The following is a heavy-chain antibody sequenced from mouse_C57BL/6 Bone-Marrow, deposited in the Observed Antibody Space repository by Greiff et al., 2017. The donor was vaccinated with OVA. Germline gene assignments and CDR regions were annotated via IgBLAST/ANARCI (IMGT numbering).Heavy chain of an antibody. J-gene: IGHJ2*01. CDR2: IYPSDSET. V-gene: IGHV1-61*01. CDR1: GYTFTSYW. CDR3: ARRSYGSSWWYYFDY. Sequence: QVQLKQPGAELVRPGSSVKLSCKASGYTFTSYWMDWVKQRPGQGLEWIGNIYPSDSETHYNQKFKDKATLTVDKSSSTAYMQLSSLTSEDSAVYYCARRSYGSSWWYYFDYWGQGTTLTVSS. D-gene: IGHD1-1*01.